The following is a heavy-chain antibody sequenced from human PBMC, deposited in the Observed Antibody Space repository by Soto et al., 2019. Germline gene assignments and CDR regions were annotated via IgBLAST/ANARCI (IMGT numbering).Heavy chain of an antibody. J-gene: IGHJ4*02. CDR1: GGTFSSYT. CDR3: ASSDYVWGSYKTYFDY. Sequence: GASVKVSCKASGGTFSSYTISWVRQAPGQGLEWMGRIIPILGIANYAQKFQGRVTITADKSTSTAYMELRSLRPDDTAVYYCASSDYVWGSYKTYFDYWGQGTLVTVSS. CDR2: IIPILGIA. D-gene: IGHD3-16*01. V-gene: IGHV1-69*02.